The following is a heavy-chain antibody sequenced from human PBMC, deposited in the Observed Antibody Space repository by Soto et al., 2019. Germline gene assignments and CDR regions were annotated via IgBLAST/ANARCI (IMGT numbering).Heavy chain of an antibody. V-gene: IGHV3-30*03. CDR1: GFTFSSYG. CDR3: ARPDYGDYLNAFDI. Sequence: PGGSLRLSCAASGFTFSSYGMNWVRQAPGKGLEWVAVISYDGSNKYYADSVKGRFTISRDNAKNSLYLQMNSLRAEDTAVYYCARPDYGDYLNAFDIWGQGTMVTVSS. J-gene: IGHJ3*02. D-gene: IGHD4-17*01. CDR2: ISYDGSNK.